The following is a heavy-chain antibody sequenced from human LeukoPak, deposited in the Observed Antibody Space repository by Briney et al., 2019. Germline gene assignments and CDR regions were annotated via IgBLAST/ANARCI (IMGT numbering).Heavy chain of an antibody. Sequence: ASVKVSCKASGYTFTSYGISWVRQAPGQGLEWMGWISAYNGNTNYAQKLQGRVTMTTDTSTSTAYMELRSLRSDDTAVYYCARDGTTVGTYYYYGMDVWGQGTTVTVSS. D-gene: IGHD4-23*01. CDR1: GYTFTSYG. CDR3: ARDGTTVGTYYYYGMDV. CDR2: ISAYNGNT. J-gene: IGHJ6*02. V-gene: IGHV1-18*01.